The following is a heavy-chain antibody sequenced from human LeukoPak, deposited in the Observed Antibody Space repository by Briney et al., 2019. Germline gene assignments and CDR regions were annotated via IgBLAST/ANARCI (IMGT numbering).Heavy chain of an antibody. D-gene: IGHD5-24*01. Sequence: AGGSLRLSCAASGFTFSSYAMSWVRQAPGKGLEWVSYISGSSSTIYYADSVKGRFTISRDNAKNSLYLQMNSLRDEDTAVYYCARDSGRLTQYYFEYWGQGTLVTVSS. CDR1: GFTFSSYA. V-gene: IGHV3-48*02. J-gene: IGHJ4*02. CDR3: ARDSGRLTQYYFEY. CDR2: ISGSSSTI.